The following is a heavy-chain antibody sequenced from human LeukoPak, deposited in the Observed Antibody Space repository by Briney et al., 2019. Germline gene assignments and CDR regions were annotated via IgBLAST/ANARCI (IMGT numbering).Heavy chain of an antibody. D-gene: IGHD6-6*01. J-gene: IGHJ6*03. CDR2: INHSGST. CDR3: ARGVRAARPYYYYYMDV. V-gene: IGHV4-34*01. CDR1: GGSFSGYY. Sequence: PSETLSLTYAVYGGSFSGYYWSWIRQPPGKGLEWIGEINHSGSTNYNPSLKSRVTISVDTSKNQFSLKLSSVTAADTAVYYCARGVRAARPYYYYYMDVWGKGTTVTVSS.